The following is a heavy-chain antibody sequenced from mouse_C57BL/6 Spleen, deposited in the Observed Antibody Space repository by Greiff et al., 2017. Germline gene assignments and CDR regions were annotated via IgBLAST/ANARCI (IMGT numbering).Heavy chain of an antibody. CDR1: GYTFTSYW. D-gene: IGHD2-3*01. V-gene: IGHV1-52*01. CDR3: ARGGIYDGYYGGFAY. Sequence: QVQLQQPGAELVRPGSSVKLSCKASGYTFTSYWMHWVKQRPIQGLEWIGNIDPSDSETHYNQKFKDKATLTVDKSSSTAYMQLSSLTSEDSAVYYCARGGIYDGYYGGFAYWGQGTLVTVSA. CDR2: IDPSDSET. J-gene: IGHJ3*01.